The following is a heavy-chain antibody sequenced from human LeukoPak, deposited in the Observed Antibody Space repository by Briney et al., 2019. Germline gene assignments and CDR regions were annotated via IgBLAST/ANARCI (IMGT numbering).Heavy chain of an antibody. CDR3: STGLIPATGYY. V-gene: IGHV3-15*01. D-gene: IGHD6-13*01. J-gene: IGHJ4*02. Sequence: GGSLRLSCAASEFTFNNAWMNWVRQAPGKGLEGVGRIRSKTDGGTADYAAPVRGRFTISRDDSKNTLYLQMNSLKTEDTAVYYCSTGLIPATGYYWGQGTLVAVSS. CDR1: EFTFNNAW. CDR2: IRSKTDGGTA.